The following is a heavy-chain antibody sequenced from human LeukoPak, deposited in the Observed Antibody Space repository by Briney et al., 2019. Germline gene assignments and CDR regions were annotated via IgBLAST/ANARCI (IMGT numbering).Heavy chain of an antibody. D-gene: IGHD2-15*01. CDR3: ARAMDIVVVVAATPPAFDI. Sequence: SETLSLTCAVYVGSFSGYYWSWIRQPPGKGLEWIGEINHSGSTNYNPSLKSRVTISVDTSKNQFSLKLSSVTAADTAVYYCARAMDIVVVVAATPPAFDIWGQGTMVTVSS. CDR2: INHSGST. CDR1: VGSFSGYY. J-gene: IGHJ3*02. V-gene: IGHV4-34*01.